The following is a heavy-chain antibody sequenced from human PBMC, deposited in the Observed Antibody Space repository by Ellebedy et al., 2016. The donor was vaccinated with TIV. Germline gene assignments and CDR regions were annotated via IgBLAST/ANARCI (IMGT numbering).Heavy chain of an antibody. CDR3: ARDPALPRGRFDP. Sequence: MPSETLSLTCAVSAATISATSYYSGWIRQSPGMGLEWIVSIYFNGTTSYNPSLQSRVTISIDTSKDQFSLKLRSVTAADTAVYYCARDPALPRGRFDPWGQGTLVTVSS. CDR2: IYFNGTT. V-gene: IGHV4-39*07. J-gene: IGHJ5*02. CDR1: AATISATSYY.